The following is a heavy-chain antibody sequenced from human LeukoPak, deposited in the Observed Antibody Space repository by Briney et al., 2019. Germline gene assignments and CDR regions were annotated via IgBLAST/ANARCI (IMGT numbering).Heavy chain of an antibody. D-gene: IGHD5-12*01. CDR1: GGSFSGYY. CDR2: INHSGST. Sequence: PSETLSLTCAVYGGSFSGYYWSWIRQPPGKGLEWIGEINHSGSTNYNPSHKSRVTISVDTSKNQFSLKLSSVTAADTAVYYCARDLGLGCYDLGLIYWGQGTLVTVSS. J-gene: IGHJ4*02. CDR3: ARDLGLGCYDLGLIY. V-gene: IGHV4-34*01.